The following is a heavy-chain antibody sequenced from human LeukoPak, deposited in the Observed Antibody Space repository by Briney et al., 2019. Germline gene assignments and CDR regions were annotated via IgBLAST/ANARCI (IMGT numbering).Heavy chain of an antibody. Sequence: GSSVKVSCKASGYTLPSYYMHLVRQAPGHGLEWMGIINPNGFSTSYAQKFQGRVTMTRDTSTSTVYMELSSLRSEDTAVYYCAREVYPHRYYDSSGYYRRSFDYWGQGTLVTVSS. D-gene: IGHD3-22*01. CDR2: INPNGFST. CDR3: AREVYPHRYYDSSGYYRRSFDY. CDR1: GYTLPSYY. J-gene: IGHJ4*02. V-gene: IGHV1-46*01.